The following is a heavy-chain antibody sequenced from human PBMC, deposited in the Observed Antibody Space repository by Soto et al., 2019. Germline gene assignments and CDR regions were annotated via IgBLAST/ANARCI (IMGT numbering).Heavy chain of an antibody. CDR1: GFTFSSYE. V-gene: IGHV3-48*03. CDR3: ARDGYYDFWSGRYYYYYGMDV. D-gene: IGHD3-3*01. Sequence: GGSLRLSCAASGFTFSSYEMNWVRQAPGKGLEGVSYIISSGSTIYYADSVKGRFTISRDNAKNSLYLQMNSLRAEDTAVYYCARDGYYDFWSGRYYYYYGMDVWGQGTKVTVSS. CDR2: IISSGSTI. J-gene: IGHJ6*02.